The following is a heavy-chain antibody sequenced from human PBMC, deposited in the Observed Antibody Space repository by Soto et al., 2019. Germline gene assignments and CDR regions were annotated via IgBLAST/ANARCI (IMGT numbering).Heavy chain of an antibody. V-gene: IGHV3-23*01. CDR2: ISGSGKST. J-gene: IGHJ4*02. CDR1: GFTFSNYA. D-gene: IGHD2-15*01. Sequence: GGSLRLSCAASGFTFSNYAISWVRQAPGKGLEWVSAISGSGKSTYYADSVKGRFTISRDNSKNTLYLQVSSLRADDTAVYYCAREGGSCSGGACLKYFDYWGQGTLVTVSS. CDR3: AREGGSCSGGACLKYFDY.